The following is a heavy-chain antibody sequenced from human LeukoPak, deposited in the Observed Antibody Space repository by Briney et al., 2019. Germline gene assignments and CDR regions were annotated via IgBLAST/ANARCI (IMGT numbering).Heavy chain of an antibody. CDR1: GGTFSSYA. CDR3: ARAHYTYYDFWSGSHTGYFQH. J-gene: IGHJ1*01. CDR2: IIPIFGTA. Sequence: GASVKVSCKASGGTFSSYAISWVRQAPGQGLEWMGGIIPIFGTANYAQKFQGRVTITADESTSTAYMELSSLRSEDTAVYYCARAHYTYYDFWSGSHTGYFQHWGQGTLVTVSS. D-gene: IGHD3-3*01. V-gene: IGHV1-69*13.